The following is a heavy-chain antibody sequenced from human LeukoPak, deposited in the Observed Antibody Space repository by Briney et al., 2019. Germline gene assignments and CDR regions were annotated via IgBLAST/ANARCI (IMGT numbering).Heavy chain of an antibody. V-gene: IGHV4-34*01. CDR1: GGSFSGYY. J-gene: IGHJ4*02. CDR3: ARALGYCSGVTCYPPGY. Sequence: SETLSLTCAVYGGSFSGYYWSWIRQPPGKGLEWIGEINHSGSTNYNPSLKSRVTISVDTSKNQFSLKLSSVTAADTAVYYCARALGYCSGVTCYPPGYWGQGTLVTVSS. CDR2: INHSGST. D-gene: IGHD2-15*01.